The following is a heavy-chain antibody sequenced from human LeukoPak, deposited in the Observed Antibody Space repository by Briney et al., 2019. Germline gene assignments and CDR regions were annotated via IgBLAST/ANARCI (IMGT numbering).Heavy chain of an antibody. J-gene: IGHJ6*03. CDR2: IYSSGNT. CDR1: GGSINIYY. D-gene: IGHD3-22*01. CDR3: ARGRTPRNYYDTRGFYYYYMDV. V-gene: IGHV4-4*07. Sequence: SETLSLTCTVSGGSINIYYWSWIRQPAGKGLEWIGRIYSSGNTNYNPSLKSRVTMSIDTSKNQFSLKLSSVTAADTAVYYCARGRTPRNYYDTRGFYYYYMDVWGEGTTVTVSS.